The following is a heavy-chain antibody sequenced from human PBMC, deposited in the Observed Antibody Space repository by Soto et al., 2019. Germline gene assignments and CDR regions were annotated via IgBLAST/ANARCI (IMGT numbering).Heavy chain of an antibody. J-gene: IGHJ4*02. CDR3: AKSLSAIPGDS. V-gene: IGHV3-7*05. D-gene: IGHD2-2*01. Sequence: EVQLVESGGGLVQSGGPLRLSCEASGLTFSSYWWRWVTKVPGKGPEWVAKIKQDGSEIYYVDSVKGRFTISRDNAKSSLYLQMTSLRAEDTAVYHCAKSLSAIPGDSWGQGTLVTVSS. CDR2: IKQDGSEI. CDR1: GLTFSSYW.